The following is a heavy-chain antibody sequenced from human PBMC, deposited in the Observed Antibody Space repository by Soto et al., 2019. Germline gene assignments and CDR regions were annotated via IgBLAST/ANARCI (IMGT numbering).Heavy chain of an antibody. CDR1: GYSFTDYW. CDR3: ARQADYNILTGYFYYFDY. Sequence: GESLKISCKSSGYSFTDYWIGWVRQMPGKGLEWMGIIYPGDSDARYSSSFQGQVTISVDTSINTAFLRWNSLTASDTAMYYCARQADYNILTGYFYYFDYWGQGSLVTVSS. CDR2: IYPGDSDA. D-gene: IGHD3-9*01. J-gene: IGHJ4*02. V-gene: IGHV5-51*01.